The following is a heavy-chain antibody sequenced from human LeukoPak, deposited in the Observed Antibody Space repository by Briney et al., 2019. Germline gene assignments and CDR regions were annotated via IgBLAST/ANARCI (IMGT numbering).Heavy chain of an antibody. V-gene: IGHV3-23*01. CDR3: AKRPAAVRGVIPYVDY. D-gene: IGHD3-10*02. Sequence: PGGSLRLSCAASGFMFRSSSMSWVCQVPGKGLEWVSTISASADNIYYADSVKGRFTISRDNSKNTLFLQMNSLRAEDTAIYYCAKRPAAVRGVIPYVDYWGQGTLVTVSS. CDR1: GFMFRSSS. J-gene: IGHJ4*02. CDR2: ISASADNI.